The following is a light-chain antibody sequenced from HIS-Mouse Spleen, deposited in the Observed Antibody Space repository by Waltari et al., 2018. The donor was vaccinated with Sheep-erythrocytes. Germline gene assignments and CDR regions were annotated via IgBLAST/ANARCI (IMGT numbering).Light chain of an antibody. V-gene: IGKV3-15*01. CDR2: GSS. J-gene: IGKJ1*01. CDR3: QQYNNWPPWT. Sequence: EIVMTQSPATLSVSPGERATLSCRASQSVSSNLAWYQQKPGQAPRLLIEGSSTRATCIPARFSGSRSGTEFTLTISSMQSEDFAVYYCQQYNNWPPWTFGQGTKVEIK. CDR1: QSVSSN.